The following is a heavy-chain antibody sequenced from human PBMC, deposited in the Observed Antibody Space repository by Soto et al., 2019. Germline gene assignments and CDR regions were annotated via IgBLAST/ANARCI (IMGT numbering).Heavy chain of an antibody. Sequence: EVQLVESGGGLIQPGGSLRLSCAASGFTVSSNYMSWVRQAPGKGLEWVSVIYSGGSTYYADSVKGRFTISRDNSKTTLYLQMNSLRAEDTAVYYCAREFVVVAAAGRGSYYYYGMNVWGQGTTATVSS. CDR3: AREFVVVAAAGRGSYYYYGMNV. CDR2: IYSGGST. D-gene: IGHD6-13*01. CDR1: GFTVSSNY. J-gene: IGHJ6*02. V-gene: IGHV3-53*01.